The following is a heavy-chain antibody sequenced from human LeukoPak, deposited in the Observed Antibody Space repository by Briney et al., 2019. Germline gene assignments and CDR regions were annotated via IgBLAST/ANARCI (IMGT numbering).Heavy chain of an antibody. J-gene: IGHJ4*02. CDR2: ICPGDSDT. CDR1: GYSFTSYW. V-gene: IGHV5-51*01. Sequence: HGDSRKISCKGSGYSFTSYWIGWVRQMPGKGLEWIGIICPGDSDTRSSPSFQGQVTISADKSISAAYLQWSTLKASDTAMYYCARTFSPVDTAMDVNFDYWGQGTLVTVSS. D-gene: IGHD5-18*01. CDR3: ARTFSPVDTAMDVNFDY.